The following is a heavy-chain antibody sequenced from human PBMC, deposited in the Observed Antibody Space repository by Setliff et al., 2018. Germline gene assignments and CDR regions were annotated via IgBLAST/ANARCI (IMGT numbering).Heavy chain of an antibody. V-gene: IGHV5-51*01. D-gene: IGHD2-15*01. CDR1: GYTFTNYW. J-gene: IGHJ3*01. CDR2: IYPADSDT. CDR3: ATLGTVVVDAFDF. Sequence: PGESLKISCKGSGYTFTNYWIAWVRQMPGKGLEYMGIIYPADSDTTYSPSFQGQVTISADKSINTAYLQWSSLKASDTAMYYCATLGTVVVDAFDFWGQGTRVTVSS.